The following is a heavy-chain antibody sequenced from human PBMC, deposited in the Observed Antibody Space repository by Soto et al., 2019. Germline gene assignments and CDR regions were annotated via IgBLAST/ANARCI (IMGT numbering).Heavy chain of an antibody. CDR2: ISYDGSNK. CDR3: AKDDYDSSGYSAFLGY. D-gene: IGHD3-22*01. J-gene: IGHJ4*02. Sequence: QAPGKGLEWVAVISYDGSNKYYADSVKGRFTISRDNSKNTLYVQMNSLRAEDTAVYYGAKDDYDSSGYSAFLGYWGQGTLVTVSS. V-gene: IGHV3-30*18.